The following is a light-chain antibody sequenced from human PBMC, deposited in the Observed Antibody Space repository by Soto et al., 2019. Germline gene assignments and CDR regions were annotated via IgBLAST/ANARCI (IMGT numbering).Light chain of an antibody. CDR1: QDISNS. CDR2: ATS. V-gene: IGKV1-27*01. CDR3: QNYNSAPLT. J-gene: IGKJ4*01. Sequence: DIQMTQSPSSLSASVGDRVTITCRASQDISNSLAWYQQKPGEVPKVLIYATSILQSGVPARISGSGSGTDFTLTTSSLQPEDVATYYCQNYNSAPLTYGRGTKVEI.